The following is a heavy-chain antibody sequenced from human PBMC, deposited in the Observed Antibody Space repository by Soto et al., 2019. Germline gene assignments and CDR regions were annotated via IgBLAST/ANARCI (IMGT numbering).Heavy chain of an antibody. CDR1: GFTFDDHA. V-gene: IGHV3-9*01. D-gene: IGHD3-22*01. CDR2: ISWNSGAI. CDR3: AKDIDYECSGYDALDV. J-gene: IGHJ3*01. Sequence: EEQLVESGGGLVQPGRSLKLSCAASGFTFDDHAMHWVRQAPGKGLEWVSAISWNSGAIVYADSVRGRFTISRDNAKNSLYLQMDSLRVEDTALYYCAKDIDYECSGYDALDVWGQGTVVTVSP.